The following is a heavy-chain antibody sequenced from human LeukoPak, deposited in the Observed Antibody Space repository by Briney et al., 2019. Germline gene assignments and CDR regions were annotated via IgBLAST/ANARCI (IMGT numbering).Heavy chain of an antibody. CDR3: AGDIFGHYSDAFDI. CDR2: ISSSSISRSTTYI. Sequence: PGGSLRLSCVASGFTFSTYSMNWVRQAPGKGLEGGAYISSSSISRSTTYIYYADSLKGRVTVSSDNAKNSLFLQLNRLRVADTAVYYCAGDIFGHYSDAFDIWALGTMVTVSS. D-gene: IGHD3-3*02. CDR1: GFTFSTYS. J-gene: IGHJ3*02. V-gene: IGHV3-21*01.